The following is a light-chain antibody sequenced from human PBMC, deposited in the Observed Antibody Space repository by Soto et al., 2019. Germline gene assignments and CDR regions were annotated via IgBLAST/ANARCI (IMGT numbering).Light chain of an antibody. J-gene: IGLJ3*02. CDR1: NSNIGAGYD. V-gene: IGLV1-40*01. CDR2: YNN. Sequence: QSVLTQPPSVSGAPGQRVTISCTGSNSNIGAGYDVHWYQQLPGTAPKLLIYYNNIRPSGVPDRVSGSKSGTSASLAITGLQAEDEADYYCCSSAGSSTWVFGGGTKLTVL. CDR3: CSSAGSSTWV.